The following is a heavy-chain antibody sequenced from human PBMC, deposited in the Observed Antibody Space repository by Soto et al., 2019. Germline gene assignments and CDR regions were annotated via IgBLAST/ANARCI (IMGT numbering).Heavy chain of an antibody. CDR2: IDPSDSYT. J-gene: IGHJ6*04. D-gene: IGHD3-22*01. CDR1: GYSFTSNW. Sequence: PGEFLKISRQASGYSFTSNWNSWVRQTPCQGFDWMGRIDPSDSYTNYSPSFQGHVTISADKSISTAYLQWSSLKAPDTAMYYCATRTLDSNGYYIPYYYYGMDVWGKWTTV. CDR3: ATRTLDSNGYYIPYYYYGMDV. V-gene: IGHV5-10-1*01.